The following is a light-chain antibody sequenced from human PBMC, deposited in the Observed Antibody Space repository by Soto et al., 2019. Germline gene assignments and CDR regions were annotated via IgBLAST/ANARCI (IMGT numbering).Light chain of an antibody. CDR3: QQYGGSPWT. CDR1: QSVSNSY. CDR2: GAS. Sequence: EIVLTQSPGTLSLSPGERATLSCRASQSVSNSYLAWYQQKPGQAPRLLIYGASSRATGIPDRFSCSGSGTDFALTISRLEPEDFAVYHCQQYGGSPWTFGQGTKLEIK. V-gene: IGKV3-20*01. J-gene: IGKJ1*01.